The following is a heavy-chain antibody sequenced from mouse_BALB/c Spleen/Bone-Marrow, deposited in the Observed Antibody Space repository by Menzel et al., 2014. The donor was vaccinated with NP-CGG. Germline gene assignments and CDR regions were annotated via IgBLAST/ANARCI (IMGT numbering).Heavy chain of an antibody. D-gene: IGHD1-1*01. Sequence: EVKLMESGPELVKPGASMKISCKASGYSFTGYTMNWVKQSHGKNLEWIGLINSYNGGTNYNQKFKGKATLTVDKSSSTAYMELLSLTSEDSAVYYCARDYYGFSYGFAYWGQGTLVTVSA. J-gene: IGHJ3*01. CDR3: ARDYYGFSYGFAY. V-gene: IGHV1-18*01. CDR1: GYSFTGYT. CDR2: INSYNGGT.